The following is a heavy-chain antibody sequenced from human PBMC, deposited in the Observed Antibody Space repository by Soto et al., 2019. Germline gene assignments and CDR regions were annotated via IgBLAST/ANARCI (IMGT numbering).Heavy chain of an antibody. CDR2: INASGGST. CDR3: TRNLLLWVGELFRPTYYYYYGMDV. V-gene: IGHV1-46*01. D-gene: IGHD3-10*01. Sequence: ASVKVSCKASGYTFTSYYMHWVRQAPGQGLEWMGIINASGGSTSYAQKLQGRVTMTSDTSTSTVYMELSSLRSEDTAVYYCTRNLLLWVGELFRPTYYYYYGMDVWGQRTTVTV. J-gene: IGHJ6*02. CDR1: GYTFTSYY.